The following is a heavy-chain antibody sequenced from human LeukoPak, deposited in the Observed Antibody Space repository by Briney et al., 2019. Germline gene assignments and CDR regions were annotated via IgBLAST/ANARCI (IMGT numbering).Heavy chain of an antibody. V-gene: IGHV4-34*01. CDR3: ASSTYYYDSSGSIDY. J-gene: IGHJ4*02. Sequence: PSETLSLTCAVYGGSFSGYYWSWIRQPPGKGLEWIGEINHSGSTNYNPSLKSRVTISVDTSKNQFSLKLSSVTAADTAVYYCASSTYYYDSSGSIDYWGLGTLVTVSS. CDR2: INHSGST. D-gene: IGHD3-22*01. CDR1: GGSFSGYY.